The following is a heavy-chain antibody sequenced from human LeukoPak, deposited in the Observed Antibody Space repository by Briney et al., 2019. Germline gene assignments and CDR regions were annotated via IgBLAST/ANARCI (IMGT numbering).Heavy chain of an antibody. CDR2: TNGSGGRT. CDR3: AREVYDSSGPYFDY. CDR1: GFTFSSYA. D-gene: IGHD3-22*01. V-gene: IGHV3-23*01. J-gene: IGHJ4*02. Sequence: GGSLRLSCAASGFTFSSYAMSWVRQAPGKGLEWVSATNGSGGRTYYADSVKGRFTISRDNSKNSLYLQMNSLRAEDTAVYYCAREVYDSSGPYFDYWGQGTLVTVSS.